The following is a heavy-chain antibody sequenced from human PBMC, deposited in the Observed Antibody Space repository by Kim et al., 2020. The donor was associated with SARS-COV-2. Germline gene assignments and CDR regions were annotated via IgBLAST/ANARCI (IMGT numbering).Heavy chain of an antibody. J-gene: IGHJ6*02. CDR1: GGSISSSNW. CDR2: IYHSGST. CDR3: ARGYSSGGYYYYYYGMDV. D-gene: IGHD6-19*01. Sequence: SETLSLTCAVSGGSISSSNWWSWVRQPPGKGLVWIGEIYHSGSTNYNPSLKSRVTISVDKSKNQFSLKLSSVTAADTAVYYCARGYSSGGYYYYYYGMDVWGQGTTVTVSS. V-gene: IGHV4-4*02.